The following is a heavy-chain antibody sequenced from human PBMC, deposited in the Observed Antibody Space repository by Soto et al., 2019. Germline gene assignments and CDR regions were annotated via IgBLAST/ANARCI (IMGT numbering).Heavy chain of an antibody. CDR1: GYTFTSYG. D-gene: IGHD2-2*01. V-gene: IGHV1-18*01. CDR3: AREEPPGYCSSTSCRRPSGYYGMDV. Sequence: ASVKVSCKASGYTFTSYGISWVRQAPGQGLEWMGWISAYNGNTNYAQKLQGRVTMTTDTSTSTAYMELRSLRSDDTAVYYCAREEPPGYCSSTSCRRPSGYYGMDVWG. CDR2: ISAYNGNT. J-gene: IGHJ6*02.